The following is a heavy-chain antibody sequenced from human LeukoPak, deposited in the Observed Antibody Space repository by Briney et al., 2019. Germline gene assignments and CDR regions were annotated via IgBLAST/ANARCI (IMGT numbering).Heavy chain of an antibody. Sequence: SETLSLTCTVSGGSISSSSYYWGWIRQPPGKGLGWIGSIYYSGSTYYNPSLKSRVTISVDTSKNQFSLKLSSVTAADTAVYYCDRGTYYFDYWGQGTLVTVSS. V-gene: IGHV4-39*01. D-gene: IGHD3-10*01. CDR2: IYYSGST. J-gene: IGHJ4*02. CDR3: DRGTYYFDY. CDR1: GGSISSSSYY.